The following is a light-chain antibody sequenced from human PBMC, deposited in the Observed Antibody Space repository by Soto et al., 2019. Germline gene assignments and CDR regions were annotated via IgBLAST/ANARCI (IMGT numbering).Light chain of an antibody. CDR1: QSLSSNY. J-gene: IGKJ1*01. Sequence: EIVLTQSPGTLSLSPGERVTLSCRASQSLSSNYLAWYQQKPGQAPGLLIYDTSTRASGVPDRFSGSGSGTEFTLTISRLEPEDFAVYYCQQYGTSPQTFGQGTKVDFK. CDR2: DTS. V-gene: IGKV3-20*01. CDR3: QQYGTSPQT.